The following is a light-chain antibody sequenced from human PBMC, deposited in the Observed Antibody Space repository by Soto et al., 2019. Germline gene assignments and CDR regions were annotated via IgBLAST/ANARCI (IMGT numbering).Light chain of an antibody. CDR3: QQYGSSLYT. V-gene: IGKV3-20*01. J-gene: IGKJ2*01. CDR1: QSVSSNY. CDR2: GAS. Sequence: EIVLTQSPGTLSLSPGERATLSCRASQSVSSNYLAWYQQKPGQAPRLLIYGASSRATGIPDRFSGSGSGTDFTLTISRLEPEDVAVYYCQQYGSSLYTFGQGTKLEMK.